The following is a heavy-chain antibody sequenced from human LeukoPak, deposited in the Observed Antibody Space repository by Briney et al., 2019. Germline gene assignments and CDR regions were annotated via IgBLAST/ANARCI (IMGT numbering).Heavy chain of an antibody. D-gene: IGHD1-26*01. CDR2: IIPISGTT. CDR1: GGTFTSYA. J-gene: IGHJ5*02. V-gene: IGHV1-69*13. CDR3: ARKLRLGGNWFDP. Sequence: SVKVSCKTSGGTFTSYAITWVRQAPGQGLEWMGKIIPISGTTNYAQKFQGRVTFTVDESTSTAYMELSSLRSEDTALYYCARKLRLGGNWFDPWGQGTLVTVSS.